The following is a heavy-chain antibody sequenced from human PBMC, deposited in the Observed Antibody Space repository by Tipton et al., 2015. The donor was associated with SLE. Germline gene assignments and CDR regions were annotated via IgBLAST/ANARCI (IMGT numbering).Heavy chain of an antibody. Sequence: TLSLTCTVSGGSISSSSYYWAWIRQPPGKGREWIGHIFHIGSAYYNPSLKSRVTISIDTSTNQFSLKVKSVTAADTAVYYCARLADGNRNWFDPWGQGIPVTVSS. J-gene: IGHJ5*02. CDR2: IFHIGSA. CDR1: GGSISSSSYY. V-gene: IGHV4-39*07. D-gene: IGHD6-13*01. CDR3: ARLADGNRNWFDP.